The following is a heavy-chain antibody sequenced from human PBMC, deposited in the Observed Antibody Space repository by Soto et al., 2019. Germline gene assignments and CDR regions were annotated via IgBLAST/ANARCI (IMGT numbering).Heavy chain of an antibody. J-gene: IGHJ6*02. V-gene: IGHV3-30-3*01. D-gene: IGHD1-1*01. CDR1: GFNFITYA. CDR3: ARVMYPQKYNFFAMDV. Sequence: GGSLRLSCTASGFNFITYAIHWVRQAPGKGLEWVAVTSYDGSRKSYADSVKGRFNISRDNSKNTLYLQMSSLKPEDTAVYFCARVMYPQKYNFFAMDVWGQGTTVTVSS. CDR2: TSYDGSRK.